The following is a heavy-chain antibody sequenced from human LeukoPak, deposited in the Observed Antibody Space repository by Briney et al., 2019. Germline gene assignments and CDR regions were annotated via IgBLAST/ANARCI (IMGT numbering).Heavy chain of an antibody. CDR1: GFTFSTYA. J-gene: IGHJ3*01. D-gene: IGHD3-22*01. CDR2: ISGSSGST. Sequence: PGGSLRLSCAASGFTFSTYATSWVRQAPGKGLEWVSGISGSSGSTYYADSVEGRFTISRDNSKSTLYLQVNSLRAEDTAVYYCAKRYYDSSGYFDAFDLWGQGTLVTVSS. V-gene: IGHV3-23*01. CDR3: AKRYYDSSGYFDAFDL.